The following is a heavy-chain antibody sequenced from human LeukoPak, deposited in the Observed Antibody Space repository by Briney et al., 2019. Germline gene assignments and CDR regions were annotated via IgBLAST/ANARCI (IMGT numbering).Heavy chain of an antibody. CDR3: SKAGDTNYYRHGDY. D-gene: IGHD4-11*01. J-gene: IGHJ4*02. V-gene: IGHV3-23*01. CDR1: GFTFSSYP. Sequence: GGTLRLSCATSGFTFSSYPMSWVRQAPGRGLEWVSVISGNSGATYYADSVKGRFTISRDNAKNTVYLQMNNLRGEDTALYYCSKAGDTNYYRHGDYWGQGTLVTVSS. CDR2: ISGNSGAT.